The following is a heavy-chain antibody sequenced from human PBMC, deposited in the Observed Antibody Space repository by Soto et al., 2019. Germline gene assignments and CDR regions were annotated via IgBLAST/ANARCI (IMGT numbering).Heavy chain of an antibody. V-gene: IGHV3-53*01. J-gene: IGHJ6*02. CDR2: IYGGGST. Sequence: PXGSLRLSCAASGFTVSSNYMSWVRQAPGKGLEWVSVIYGGGSTYYADSVKGRFTISRDNSKNTLYLQMNSLRAEDTAVYYCAREPGGGAAADGMDVWGQGTTVTVSS. D-gene: IGHD6-13*01. CDR1: GFTVSSNY. CDR3: AREPGGGAAADGMDV.